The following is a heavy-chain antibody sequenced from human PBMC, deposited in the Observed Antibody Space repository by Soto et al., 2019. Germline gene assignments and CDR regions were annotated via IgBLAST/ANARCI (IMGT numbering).Heavy chain of an antibody. D-gene: IGHD2-21*02. CDR3: ARGDCGGDCYRGRYGMDV. J-gene: IGHJ6*02. CDR1: GGTFSSYA. CDR2: IIPIFGTA. V-gene: IGHV1-69*13. Sequence: ASVKVSCKASGGTFSSYAISWVRQAPGQGLEWMGGIIPIFGTANYAQKFQGRVTITADESTSTAYMELSSLRSEDTAVYYCARGDCGGDCYRGRYGMDVWGQGTTVTVSS.